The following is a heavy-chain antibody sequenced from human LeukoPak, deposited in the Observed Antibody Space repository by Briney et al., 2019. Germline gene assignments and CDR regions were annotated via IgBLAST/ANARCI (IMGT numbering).Heavy chain of an antibody. CDR1: GYTFTGYY. V-gene: IGHV1-8*02. CDR2: MNPNSGNT. J-gene: IGHJ6*03. Sequence: GASVKVSCKASGYTFTGYYIHWVRQAPGQGLEWMGWMNPNSGNTGYAQKFQGRVTMTRNTSISTAYTELSSLRSEDTAVYYCARGGPYYYYMDVWGKGTTVTISS. CDR3: ARGGPYYYYMDV.